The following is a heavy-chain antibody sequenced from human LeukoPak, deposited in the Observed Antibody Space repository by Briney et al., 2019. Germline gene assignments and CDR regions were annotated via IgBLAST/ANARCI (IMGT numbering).Heavy chain of an antibody. J-gene: IGHJ4*02. V-gene: IGHV4-39*01. CDR3: ATHPLLDY. D-gene: IGHD3-16*02. CDR2: IYYSGST. CDR1: GDSIRRDNYY. Sequence: SETLSLTCTVSGDSIRRDNYYWGWIRQPPGKGLEWIGSIYYSGSTYYNPSLKSRVSISVNPSKSQFSLKLTSVTAADTAVYYCATHPLLDYWGQGSLVTVSS.